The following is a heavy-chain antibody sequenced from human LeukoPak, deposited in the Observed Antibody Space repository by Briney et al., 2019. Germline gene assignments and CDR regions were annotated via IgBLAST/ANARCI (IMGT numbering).Heavy chain of an antibody. CDR1: GDSISNYY. J-gene: IGHJ4*02. D-gene: IGHD6-19*01. CDR2: IYYSGST. Sequence: SETLSLTCTVSGDSISNYYWSWIRQPPGKGLEWIGYIYYSGSTNYNPSLMSRVTISVDTSKNQFSLNLNSVTAADTAVYFCARRLRTSGWLDYWGQGTLVTVSS. V-gene: IGHV4-59*08. CDR3: ARRLRTSGWLDY.